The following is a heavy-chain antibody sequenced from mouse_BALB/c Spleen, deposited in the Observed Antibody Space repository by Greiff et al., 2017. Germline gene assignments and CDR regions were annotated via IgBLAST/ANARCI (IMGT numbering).Heavy chain of an antibody. V-gene: IGHV14-3*02. CDR2: IDPANGNT. J-gene: IGHJ4*01. Sequence: EVKLQESGAELVKPGASVKLSCTASGFNIKDTYMHWVKQRPEQGLEWIGRIDPANGNTKYDPKFQGKATITADTSSNTAYLQLSSLTSEDTAVYYCATYGNYNAMDYWGQGTSVTVSS. D-gene: IGHD2-10*02. CDR1: GFNIKDTY. CDR3: ATYGNYNAMDY.